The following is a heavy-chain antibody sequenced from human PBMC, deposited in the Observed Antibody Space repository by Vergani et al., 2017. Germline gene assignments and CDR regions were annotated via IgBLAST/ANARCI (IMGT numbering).Heavy chain of an antibody. J-gene: IGHJ4*02. CDR1: GFSFPGYA. CDR3: VRGSDNYN. Sequence: EVQLLESGGGLVQPGGSLRLSCEASGFSFPGYAMSWVRQAPGQGLAWVSSVSGSSATPYYADSVKGRFTISSDNSKNTLYLQMNSLRVEDTAVYYCVRGSDNYNWGQGTLVTVSS. V-gene: IGHV3-23*01. D-gene: IGHD5-24*01. CDR2: VSGSSATP.